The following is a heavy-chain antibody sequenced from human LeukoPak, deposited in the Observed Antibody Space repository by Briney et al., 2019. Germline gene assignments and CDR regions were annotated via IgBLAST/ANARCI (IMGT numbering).Heavy chain of an antibody. J-gene: IGHJ3*01. V-gene: IGHV3-21*01. CDR2: ISITSDYI. Sequence: GGSLRLSCAASGFTFSSYTMNWVRQAPGKGLEWVSSISITSDYIYYPDSMKGRFTISRDNAKNSLYLQMNSLRAEDTAVYYCARARSSGSHRVGNAFDVWGQGTMVTVSS. D-gene: IGHD1-26*01. CDR3: ARARSSGSHRVGNAFDV. CDR1: GFTFSSYT.